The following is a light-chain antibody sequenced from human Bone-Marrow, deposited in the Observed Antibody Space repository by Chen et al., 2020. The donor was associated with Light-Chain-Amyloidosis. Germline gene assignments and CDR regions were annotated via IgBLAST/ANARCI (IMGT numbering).Light chain of an antibody. CDR1: ENIINY. CDR2: GAS. Sequence: DIEMTQSPSSLAASVGDTVTITCRASENIINYLNWYQQRPGRAPKLLIYGASTLQSGVPSRFIGSEPGTDFTLTISSLQPEDLATYFCQKSTRTPSWTFGQGTKVE. J-gene: IGKJ1*01. V-gene: IGKV1-39*01. CDR3: QKSTRTPSWT.